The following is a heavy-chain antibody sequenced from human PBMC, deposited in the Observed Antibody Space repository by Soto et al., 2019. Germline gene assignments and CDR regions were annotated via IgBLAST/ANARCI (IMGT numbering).Heavy chain of an antibody. CDR1: GFTFDDYA. CDR2: ISWNSGSI. V-gene: IGHV3-9*01. J-gene: IGHJ4*02. Sequence: DVQLVESGGGLVQPGRSLRLSCAASGFTFDDYAMHWVRQAPGKGLAWVSGISWNSGSIGYADSVKGRFTISRDNAKNYLYLQMNSLRAEDTALYYCAKDIDKALGSGSFGIDYWGQGTLVTVSS. CDR3: AKDIDKALGSGSFGIDY. D-gene: IGHD3-10*02.